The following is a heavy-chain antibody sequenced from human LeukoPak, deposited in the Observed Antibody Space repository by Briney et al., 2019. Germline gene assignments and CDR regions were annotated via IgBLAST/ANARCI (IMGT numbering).Heavy chain of an antibody. Sequence: GKSLRLSCAASGFTFSSHGMHWVRQVPGKGLEWVATIWFDGSNKYYADSVKGRFTISRDNSKNTLYLQMNSLRAEDTAVYYCASSDGDYEYWFDPWGQGTLVTVSS. CDR3: ASSDGDYEYWFDP. CDR2: IWFDGSNK. D-gene: IGHD4-17*01. J-gene: IGHJ5*02. V-gene: IGHV3-33*01. CDR1: GFTFSSHG.